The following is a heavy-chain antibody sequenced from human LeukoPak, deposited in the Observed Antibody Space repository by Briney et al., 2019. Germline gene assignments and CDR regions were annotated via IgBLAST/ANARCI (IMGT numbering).Heavy chain of an antibody. CDR3: AREAYNWNIDVFDI. Sequence: SETLSLTCAVYGGSFSGYYWSWIRQPPGKGLEWIGEINHSGSTNYNPSLKSRVTISVDTSKNQFSLRLSSVTAADTALYYCAREAYNWNIDVFDIWGQGTMVTVSS. J-gene: IGHJ3*02. CDR2: INHSGST. V-gene: IGHV4-34*01. D-gene: IGHD1-20*01. CDR1: GGSFSGYY.